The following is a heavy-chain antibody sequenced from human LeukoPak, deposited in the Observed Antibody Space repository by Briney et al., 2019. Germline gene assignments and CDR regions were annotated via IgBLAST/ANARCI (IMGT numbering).Heavy chain of an antibody. Sequence: GRSLRLSCAASGFTFSSYGMHWVRQAPGKGLEWVAVIWYDGSNKYYADSVKGRFTISRDNSKNTLYLQMNSLRAEDTAVYYCARDAGGYCTNGVCYFFDYWGQGTLVTVSS. CDR2: IWYDGSNK. D-gene: IGHD2-8*01. V-gene: IGHV3-33*01. CDR3: ARDAGGYCTNGVCYFFDY. CDR1: GFTFSSYG. J-gene: IGHJ4*02.